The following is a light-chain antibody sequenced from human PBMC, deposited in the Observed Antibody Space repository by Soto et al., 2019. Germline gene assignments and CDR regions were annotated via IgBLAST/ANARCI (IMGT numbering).Light chain of an antibody. CDR3: AAWDDSLKGVI. CDR2: RTT. J-gene: IGLJ2*01. V-gene: IGLV1-47*01. Sequence: QPVLTQPPSVSGTPGQSVTISCSGSRSNIGSGYVYWYHQLPGTAPKVLIYRTTQRPSGVPDRISGSRSGTSASLAIGGLRXDDEADYYCAAWDDSLKGVIFGGGTKLTVL. CDR1: RSNIGSGY.